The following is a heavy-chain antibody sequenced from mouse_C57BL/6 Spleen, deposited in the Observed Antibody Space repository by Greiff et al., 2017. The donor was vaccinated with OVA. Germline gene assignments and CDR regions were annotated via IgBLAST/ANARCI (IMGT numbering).Heavy chain of an antibody. J-gene: IGHJ4*01. CDR1: GYTFTDYE. CDR3: TRGGAMDY. CDR2: IDPETGGT. V-gene: IGHV1-15*01. Sequence: QVQLQQSGAELVRPGASVTLSCKASGYTFTDYEMHWVKQTPVHGLEWIGAIDPETGGTAYNQKFKGKAILTADKSSSTAYLELRSLTSEDSAVYYCTRGGAMDYWGQGTSVTVSS.